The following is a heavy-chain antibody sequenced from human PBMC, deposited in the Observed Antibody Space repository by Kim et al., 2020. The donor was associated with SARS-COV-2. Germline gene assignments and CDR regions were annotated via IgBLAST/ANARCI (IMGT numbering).Heavy chain of an antibody. Sequence: GGSLRLSCAASGFTFSSYAMHWVRQAPGKGLEWVAAISYDGNNKYYVDSVKGRFTISRDNSKNTLYLQMNSLSTEDTAVYYCARDGARGGTGDFDYWGQGTLVIVSS. D-gene: IGHD3-10*01. CDR1: GFTFSSYA. CDR2: ISYDGNNK. J-gene: IGHJ4*02. V-gene: IGHV3-30-3*01. CDR3: ARDGARGGTGDFDY.